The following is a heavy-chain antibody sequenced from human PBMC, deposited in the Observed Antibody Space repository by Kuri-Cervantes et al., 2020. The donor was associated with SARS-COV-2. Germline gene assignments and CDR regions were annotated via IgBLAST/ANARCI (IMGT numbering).Heavy chain of an antibody. CDR1: GFTFSSYA. D-gene: IGHD7-27*01. CDR3: TTSGSY. CDR2: IKSKTDGGTT. Sequence: GESLKISCAASGFTFSSYAMSWVRQAPGKGLEWVGRIKSKTDGGTTDYAAPVKGRFTISRDDSKNTLYLQMNSLKPEDTAVYYCTTSGSYWGQGTLVTVSS. V-gene: IGHV3-15*01. J-gene: IGHJ4*02.